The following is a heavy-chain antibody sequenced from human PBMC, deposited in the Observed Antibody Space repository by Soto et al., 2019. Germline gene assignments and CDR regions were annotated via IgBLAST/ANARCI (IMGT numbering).Heavy chain of an antibody. CDR3: ARADYGDYSQLYYGMDV. CDR1: GYTFTGYY. J-gene: IGHJ6*02. V-gene: IGHV1-2*02. CDR2: INPNSGGT. Sequence: ASVKVSCKASGYTFTGYYMHWVREAPGQGLEWMGWINPNSGGTNYAQKFQGRVTMTRDTSISTAYMELSRLRSDDTAVYYCARADYGDYSQLYYGMDVWGQGNTVTVSS. D-gene: IGHD4-17*01.